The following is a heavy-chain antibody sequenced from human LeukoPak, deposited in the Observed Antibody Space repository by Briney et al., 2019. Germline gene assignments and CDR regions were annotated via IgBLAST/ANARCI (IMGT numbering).Heavy chain of an antibody. Sequence: SETLSLTCTVSGGSINSYYWSWIRQPPGKGLEWIGYIYFSGSTNYNPSLKSRVTISVDTSKNQFSLKLSSVTAADTAVYYCARRGPPRTMLRGVKSGWFDPWGQGTLVTVSS. CDR2: IYFSGST. CDR1: GGSINSYY. J-gene: IGHJ5*02. V-gene: IGHV4-59*12. D-gene: IGHD3-10*01. CDR3: ARRGPPRTMLRGVKSGWFDP.